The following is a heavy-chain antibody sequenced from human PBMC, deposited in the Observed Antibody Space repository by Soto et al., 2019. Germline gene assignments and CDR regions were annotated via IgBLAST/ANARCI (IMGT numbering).Heavy chain of an antibody. CDR1: GYTFTSYG. CDR2: ISAYNGNT. CDR3: AREAGYYDRSGYNWFDP. V-gene: IGHV1-18*01. J-gene: IGHJ5*02. Sequence: GASVKVSCKASGYTFTSYGISWVRQAPGQGLEWMGWISAYNGNTNYAQKLQGRVTMTTDTSTSTAYMELRSLRSDDTAVYYCAREAGYYDRSGYNWFDPWGQGIQVTVSS. D-gene: IGHD3-22*01.